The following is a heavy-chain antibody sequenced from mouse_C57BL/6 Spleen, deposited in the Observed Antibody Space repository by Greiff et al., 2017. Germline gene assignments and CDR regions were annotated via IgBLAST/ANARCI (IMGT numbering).Heavy chain of an antibody. Sequence: EVKLQESGPELVKPGASVKISCKASGYSFTGYYMNWVKQSPEKSLEWIGEINPSTGGTTYNQKFKAKATLTVDKSSSTAYMQLKSLTSEDSAVYYCARGDYDYDVFAYCGQGTLVTVSA. CDR3: ARGDYDYDVFAY. V-gene: IGHV1-42*01. J-gene: IGHJ3*01. D-gene: IGHD2-4*01. CDR1: GYSFTGYY. CDR2: INPSTGGT.